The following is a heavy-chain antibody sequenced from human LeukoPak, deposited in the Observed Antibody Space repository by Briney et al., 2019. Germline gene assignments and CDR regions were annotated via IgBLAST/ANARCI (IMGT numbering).Heavy chain of an antibody. CDR1: GFTFSTYG. CDR3: AKVVTGYCSTTSCPFDS. J-gene: IGHJ4*02. CDR2: IRYDGSNK. Sequence: GGSLRLSCAASGFTFSTYGMDWVRQAPGKGLEWVAYIRYDGSNKNYADSVKGRFTISSDNSKNTLYLQMSSLRAEDTAVYYCAKVVTGYCSTTSCPFDSWGQGTPVTVSS. V-gene: IGHV3-30*02. D-gene: IGHD2-2*01.